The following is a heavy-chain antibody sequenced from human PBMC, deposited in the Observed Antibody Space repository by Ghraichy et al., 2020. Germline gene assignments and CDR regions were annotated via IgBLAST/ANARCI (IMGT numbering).Heavy chain of an antibody. CDR3: ARGGRWLHQNFDY. V-gene: IGHV4-34*01. D-gene: IGHD5-24*01. Sequence: SETLSLTCAVYGGSFSGYYWSWIRQPPGKGLEWIGEINHSGSTNYNPSLKSRVTISVDTSKNQFSLKLSSVTAADTAVYYCARGGRWLHQNFDYWGQGTLVTVSS. J-gene: IGHJ4*02. CDR2: INHSGST. CDR1: GGSFSGYY.